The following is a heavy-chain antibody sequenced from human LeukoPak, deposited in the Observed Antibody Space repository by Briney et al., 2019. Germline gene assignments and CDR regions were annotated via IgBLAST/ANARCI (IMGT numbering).Heavy chain of an antibody. CDR1: GGSVNNYY. CDR3: ARTSGWTDWYFDL. Sequence: SETLSLTCTVSGGSVNNYYWSWIRQPAGKGLEWIGRIYTSGSTNYYPSLKSRVTMSVDTSKNQFSLKLSSVTAADTAVYYCARTSGWTDWYFDLWGRGTLVTVSS. V-gene: IGHV4-4*07. D-gene: IGHD6-19*01. J-gene: IGHJ2*01. CDR2: IYTSGST.